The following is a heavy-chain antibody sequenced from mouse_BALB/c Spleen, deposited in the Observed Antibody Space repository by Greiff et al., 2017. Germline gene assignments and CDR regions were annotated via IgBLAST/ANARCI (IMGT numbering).Heavy chain of an antibody. D-gene: IGHD1-1*01. CDR2: IYPGSGST. J-gene: IGHJ1*01. CDR1: GYTFTDYV. V-gene: IGHV1-77*01. Sequence: QVQLQQSGAELVKPGASVKMSCKASGYTFTDYVISWVKQRTGQGLEWIGEIYPGSGSTYYNEKFKGKATLTADKSSNTAYMQLSSLTSEDSAVYFCAYYGSSYGYFDVWGAGTTVTVSS. CDR3: AYYGSSYGYFDV.